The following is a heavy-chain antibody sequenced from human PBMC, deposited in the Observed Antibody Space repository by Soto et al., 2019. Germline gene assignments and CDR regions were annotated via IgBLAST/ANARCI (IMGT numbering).Heavy chain of an antibody. CDR1: GGTLSSYA. CDR2: IIPIFGTA. J-gene: IGHJ5*02. CDR3: ARDTAPGVGPRDNWFDP. D-gene: IGHD2-15*01. V-gene: IGHV1-69*13. Sequence: SVKASCKASGGTLSSYAISWVRQAPGQGLEWMGGIIPIFGTANYAQKFQGRVTITADESTSTAYMELSSLRSEDTAVYYCARDTAPGVGPRDNWFDPWGQGTLVTVSS.